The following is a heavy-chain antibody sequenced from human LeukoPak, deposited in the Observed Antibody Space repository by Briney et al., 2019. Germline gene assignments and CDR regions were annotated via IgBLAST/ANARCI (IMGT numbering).Heavy chain of an antibody. CDR1: GYTFTNYY. Sequence: ASVKVSCKASGYTFTNYYMHWVRQAPGQGLEWMGIISPSGSSTTYAQKFQGRVTITADKSTSTAYMELSSLRSEDTAVYYCATDAQLWTFDYWGQGTLVTVSS. D-gene: IGHD5-18*01. J-gene: IGHJ4*02. CDR3: ATDAQLWTFDY. V-gene: IGHV1-46*01. CDR2: ISPSGSST.